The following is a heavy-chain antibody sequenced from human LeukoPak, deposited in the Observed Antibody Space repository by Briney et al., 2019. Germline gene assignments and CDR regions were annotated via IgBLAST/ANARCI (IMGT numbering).Heavy chain of an antibody. CDR3: AKARAVVVVAATNY. V-gene: IGHV3-23*01. CDR2: ISGGGNST. Sequence: HPGGSLRLSCAASGFTFSNYAMNWVRQAPGKGLEWVSAISGGGNSTYYADSVKGRFTISRDNSKNTLFLQMNSLRAEDTAVYYCAKARAVVVVAATNYWGQGTLATVSS. CDR1: GFTFSNYA. J-gene: IGHJ4*02. D-gene: IGHD2-15*01.